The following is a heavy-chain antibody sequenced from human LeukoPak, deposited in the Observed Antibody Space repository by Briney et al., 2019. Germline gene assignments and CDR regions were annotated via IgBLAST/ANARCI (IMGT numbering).Heavy chain of an antibody. D-gene: IGHD3/OR15-3a*01. CDR2: ISGGGIST. Sequence: GGSLRLPCAAYGFTFSNHAMSWVRQAPGKGLDWVSSISGGGISTSYADSLKGRFTISRDNSKNTLFLQMNSLGAQDTAIYYCATNPYYDFWTVWGLDVWGQGTMVTVSS. CDR1: GFTFSNHA. CDR3: ATNPYYDFWTVWGLDV. V-gene: IGHV3-23*01. J-gene: IGHJ6*02.